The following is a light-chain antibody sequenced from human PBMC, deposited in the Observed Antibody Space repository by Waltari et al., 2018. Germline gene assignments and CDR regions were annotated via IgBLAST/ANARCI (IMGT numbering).Light chain of an antibody. CDR1: SSNIGTTY. Sequence: GSSSNIGTTYVFWYQQFPGRAPKLLIYLDDHRPSGVPDRFSASKSGSSASLTISGLRPEDEADYHCAGWDDSLTGVVFGGGTKLTV. CDR3: AGWDDSLTGVV. J-gene: IGLJ2*01. CDR2: LDD. V-gene: IGLV1-47*01.